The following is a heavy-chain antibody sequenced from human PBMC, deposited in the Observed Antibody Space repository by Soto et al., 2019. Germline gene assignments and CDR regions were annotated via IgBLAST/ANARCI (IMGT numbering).Heavy chain of an antibody. D-gene: IGHD3-9*01. CDR2: ISAYNGNT. CDR3: ARPQNDILTDSYTNYLDS. Sequence: QVPLVQSGAEVKKPGASVKVSCKASGYTFTNYGLTWVRQAPGQGPEWVGWISAYNGNTHYAQKLQGRVAMTTDTSTSTAYMELRSLSSDDTAVYYCARPQNDILTDSYTNYLDSWGQGTPVTVSS. J-gene: IGHJ4*02. V-gene: IGHV1-18*01. CDR1: GYTFTNYG.